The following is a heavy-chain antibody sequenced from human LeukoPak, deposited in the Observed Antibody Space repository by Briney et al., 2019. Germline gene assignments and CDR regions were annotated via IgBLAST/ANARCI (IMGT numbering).Heavy chain of an antibody. CDR1: GFTFSDYY. Sequence: GGSLRLSCAASGFTFSDYYMSWIRQAPGKGLEWVSYISANSGYIKFADSVRGRFTISRDNAKNSLYLQMNSLRAEDTAVYYCARAAMVRGVDYFDYWGQGTLVTVSS. CDR2: ISANSGYI. V-gene: IGHV3-11*06. CDR3: ARAAMVRGVDYFDY. D-gene: IGHD3-10*01. J-gene: IGHJ4*02.